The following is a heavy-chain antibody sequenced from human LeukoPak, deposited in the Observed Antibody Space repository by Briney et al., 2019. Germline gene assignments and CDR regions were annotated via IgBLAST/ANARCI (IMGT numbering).Heavy chain of an antibody. V-gene: IGHV3-74*01. CDR3: AKASADIVVVPAAMDY. CDR2: INSDGSST. Sequence: PGGSLRLSCAASGFTFSSYWMHWVRQAPGKGLVWVSRINSDGSSTSYADSVKGRFTISRDNAKNTLYLQMNSLRAEDTAVYYCAKASADIVVVPAAMDYWGQGTLVTVSS. CDR1: GFTFSSYW. J-gene: IGHJ4*02. D-gene: IGHD2-2*01.